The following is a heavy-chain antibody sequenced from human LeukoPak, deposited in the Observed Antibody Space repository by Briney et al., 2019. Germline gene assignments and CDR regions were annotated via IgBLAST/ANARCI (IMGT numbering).Heavy chain of an antibody. D-gene: IGHD6-13*01. CDR2: INHSGST. CDR1: GGSFSGYY. J-gene: IGHJ4*02. Sequence: SETLSLTCAVYGGSFSGYYWSWIRQPPGKGLEWIGEINHSGSTNYNPSLKSRVTISVDTSKNQFSLKLSSVTAADTAMYYCARRRIAAAGIWYFDYWGQGTLVTVSS. V-gene: IGHV4-34*01. CDR3: ARRRIAAAGIWYFDY.